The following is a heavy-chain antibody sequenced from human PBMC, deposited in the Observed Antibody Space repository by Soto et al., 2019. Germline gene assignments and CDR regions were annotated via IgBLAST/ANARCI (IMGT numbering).Heavy chain of an antibody. D-gene: IGHD3-3*01. V-gene: IGHV3-66*01. CDR1: GFTFSSYS. CDR3: ARDRVDFWSGYSRYYFDY. Sequence: GGSLRLSCAASGFTFSSYSMNWVRQAPGKGLEWVSSVSYSGSSTYYADSVKGRFTISRDNSKNTLYLQMNSLRAEDTAVYYCARDRVDFWSGYSRYYFDYWGQGTLVTV. CDR2: SYSGSST. J-gene: IGHJ4*02.